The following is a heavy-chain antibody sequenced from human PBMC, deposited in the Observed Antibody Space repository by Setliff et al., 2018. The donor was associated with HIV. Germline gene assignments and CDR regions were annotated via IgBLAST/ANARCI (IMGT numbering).Heavy chain of an antibody. CDR1: GLTFNNAW. V-gene: IGHV3-15*07. CDR2: IKTKTDGGTT. Sequence: GGSLRLSCAASGLTFNNAWMNWVRQAPGKGLEWVGRIKTKTDGGTTAYAAPVKGRFIISRDDSKNTLYLQMNSLKTEDTAVYYCTTEDPWLRFGHWGQGTLVTVSS. CDR3: TTEDPWLRFGH. D-gene: IGHD5-12*01. J-gene: IGHJ5*02.